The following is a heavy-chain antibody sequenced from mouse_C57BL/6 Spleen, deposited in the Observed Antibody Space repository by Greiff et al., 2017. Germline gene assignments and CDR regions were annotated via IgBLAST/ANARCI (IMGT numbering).Heavy chain of an antibody. Sequence: EVMLVESEGGLVQPGSSMKLSCTASGFTFSDYYMAWVRQVPEKGLEWVANINYDGSSTYYLDSLKSRFIISRDNAKNILYLQMSSLKSEDTATYYCARDIPQGSFDVWGTGTTVTVSS. J-gene: IGHJ1*03. CDR1: GFTFSDYY. V-gene: IGHV5-16*01. CDR2: INYDGSST. CDR3: ARDIPQGSFDV.